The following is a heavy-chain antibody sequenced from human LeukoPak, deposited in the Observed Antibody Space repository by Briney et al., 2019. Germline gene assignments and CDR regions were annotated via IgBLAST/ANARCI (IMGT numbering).Heavy chain of an antibody. CDR2: ISYDGSNK. V-gene: IGHV3-30-3*01. CDR3: ARESYYYGSGGTWFDY. CDR1: GFTFSDYW. Sequence: GGSLRLSCAASGFTFSDYWMTWVRQAPGKGLEWVAVISYDGSNKYYADSVKGRFTISRDNSKNTLYLQMNSLRAEDTAVYYCARESYYYGSGGTWFDYWGQGTLVTVSS. J-gene: IGHJ4*02. D-gene: IGHD3-10*01.